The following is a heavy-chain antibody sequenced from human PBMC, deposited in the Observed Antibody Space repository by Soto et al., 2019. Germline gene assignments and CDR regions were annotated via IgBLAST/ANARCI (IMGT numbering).Heavy chain of an antibody. CDR3: AKDKGDMPTFSDY. CDR2: ISGGGDAT. CDR1: GFTFSSYA. J-gene: IGHJ4*02. Sequence: PGGSLRLSCTASGFTFSSYAMNWVRQAPGRGLEWVSAISGGGDATFHADSVKGHFTISRDNSKNTLYLQMTSLRAEGTAVYYCAKDKGDMPTFSDYWGPGTPVTVSS. V-gene: IGHV3-23*01. D-gene: IGHD2-2*01.